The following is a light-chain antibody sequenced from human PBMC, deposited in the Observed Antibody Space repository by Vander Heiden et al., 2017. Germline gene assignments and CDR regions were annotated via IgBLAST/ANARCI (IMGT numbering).Light chain of an antibody. CDR3: MRATHGSAT. V-gene: IGKV2-30*01. J-gene: IGKJ1*01. CDR2: QVY. Sequence: VVMTQSPLSLPVTLGQPASISSRASPSLLFNDRTTFLHYFHQWPAPSPSRLIYQVYKRGFGVPDRFSGSGSGTEFTLRISRVEVGEVGVYYGMRATHGSATFGQGTTVEIK. CDR1: PSLLFNDRTTF.